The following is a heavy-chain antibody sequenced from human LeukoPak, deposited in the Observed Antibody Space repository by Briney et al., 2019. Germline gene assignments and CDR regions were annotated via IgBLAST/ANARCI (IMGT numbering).Heavy chain of an antibody. CDR2: IKQDGSEK. Sequence: PGGSQRLSCAASGFTLSNYWMSWVRQAPGKGLEWVANIKQDGSEKYYVHSVKGRFTISRDNAYNSLHLQMSSLRADDTAVYYCARQGSTWWDPFDFWGQGTLVTVSS. V-gene: IGHV3-7*03. CDR3: ARQGSTWWDPFDF. D-gene: IGHD1-26*01. J-gene: IGHJ4*02. CDR1: GFTLSNYW.